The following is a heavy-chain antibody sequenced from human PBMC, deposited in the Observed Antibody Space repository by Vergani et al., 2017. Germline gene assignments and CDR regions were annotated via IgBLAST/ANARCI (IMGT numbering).Heavy chain of an antibody. CDR3: ARLERDSSGYYWFDP. Sequence: EVQLVQSGALVPTPPLSLPXSSLXXLSPFTLYSILSVPHRPRKGLKWMGWIAPSDSYTNYSPSFQGHVTISADKSISTAYLQWSSLKASDTAMYYCARLERDSSGYYWFDPWGQGTLVTVSS. CDR2: IAPSDSYT. V-gene: IGHV5-10-1*03. D-gene: IGHD3-22*01. CDR1: LSPFTLYS. J-gene: IGHJ5*02.